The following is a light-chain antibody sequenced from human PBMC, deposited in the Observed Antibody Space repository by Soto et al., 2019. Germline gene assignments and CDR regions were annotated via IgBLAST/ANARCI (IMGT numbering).Light chain of an antibody. J-gene: IGKJ1*01. CDR2: AAS. CDR1: QGIRID. V-gene: IGKV1-6*01. CDR3: LQDYNFPWT. Sequence: AIQMTQPPSSLSASVGDRVTITCRASQGIRIDLGWYQQKPGKAPKLLIYAASTLQTGVPSRFSGSGSGTDFTLTISSLQPEDFATYYCLQDYNFPWTFGQGTKVDIK.